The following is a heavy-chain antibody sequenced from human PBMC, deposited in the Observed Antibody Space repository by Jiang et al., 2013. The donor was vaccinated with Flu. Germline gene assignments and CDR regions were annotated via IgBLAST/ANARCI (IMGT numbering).Heavy chain of an antibody. V-gene: IGHV4-34*01. CDR2: INHSGST. D-gene: IGHD2-2*02. CDR3: ARGRGMGYCSSTSCYREYYYYYYGMDV. CDR1: GGSFSGYY. Sequence: LLKPSETLSLTCAVYGGSFSGYYWSWIRQPPGKGLEWIGEINHSGSTNYNPSLKSRVTISVDTSKNQFSLKLSSVTAADTAVYYCARGRGMGYCSSTSCYREYYYYYYGMDVWGQGTTVTVSS. J-gene: IGHJ6*02.